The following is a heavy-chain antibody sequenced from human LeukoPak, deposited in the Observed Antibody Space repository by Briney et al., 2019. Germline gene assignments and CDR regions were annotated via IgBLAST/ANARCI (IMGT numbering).Heavy chain of an antibody. D-gene: IGHD3-10*01. V-gene: IGHV4-59*01. CDR3: ARENWSYGSGRAFDY. CDR1: GGSISSYY. Sequence: SETLSLTCTVSGGSISSYYWSWIRQPPGKGLEWIGYIYYSGSTNYNPSLKSRVTISVDTSKNQFSLKLSSVTAADTAVYYCARENWSYGSGRAFDYWGQGTLVTVSS. CDR2: IYYSGST. J-gene: IGHJ4*02.